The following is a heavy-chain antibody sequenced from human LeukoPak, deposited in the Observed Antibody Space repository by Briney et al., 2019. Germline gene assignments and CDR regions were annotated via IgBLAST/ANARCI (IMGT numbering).Heavy chain of an antibody. D-gene: IGHD1-26*01. CDR3: VRGAVGTGVWFDP. V-gene: IGHV3-74*01. Sequence: GRSLRLSCAVSGFTFSGYWMHWVRQAPGKGLEWVSRINPDGGITNYADSVKGRFTISRDNAENTVHLQMNSLRGDDTAVYYCVRGAVGTGVWFDPWGQGTLVTVSS. CDR1: GFTFSGYW. J-gene: IGHJ5*02. CDR2: INPDGGIT.